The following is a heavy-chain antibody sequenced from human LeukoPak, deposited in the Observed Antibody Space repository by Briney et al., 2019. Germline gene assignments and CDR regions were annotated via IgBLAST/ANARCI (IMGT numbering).Heavy chain of an antibody. CDR3: ARADWFDP. J-gene: IGHJ5*02. CDR2: INSDGSST. Sequence: PEGSLRLSCAASGFTFSSYWMHWVRQAPGKGLVWASRINSDGSSTSYADSVRGRFTISRDNAKNTLYLQMNSLRAEDTAVYYCARADWFDPWGQGTLVTVSS. CDR1: GFTFSSYW. V-gene: IGHV3-74*01.